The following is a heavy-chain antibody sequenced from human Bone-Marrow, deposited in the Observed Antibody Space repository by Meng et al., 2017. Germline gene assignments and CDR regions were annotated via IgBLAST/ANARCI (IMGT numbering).Heavy chain of an antibody. CDR2: IIPILGIA. V-gene: IGHV1-69*02. J-gene: IGHJ6*02. CDR3: ARGIPGYCSSTSCLYYYYGMDV. Sequence: SVKVSCKASGGTFSSYTISWVRQAPGQGLEWMGRIIPILGIANYAQKLQGRVTITADKSTSTAYMELSSLRSEDTAVYYCARGIPGYCSSTSCLYYYYGMDVWGQGTTVTVSS. D-gene: IGHD2-2*01. CDR1: GGTFSSYT.